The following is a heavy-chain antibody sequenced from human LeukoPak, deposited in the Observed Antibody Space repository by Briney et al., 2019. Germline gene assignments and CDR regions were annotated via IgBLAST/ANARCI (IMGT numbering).Heavy chain of an antibody. D-gene: IGHD3-16*02. CDR1: GYTFNDYY. Sequence: TSVKVSCKASGYTFNDYYIHWVRQAPGQGLEWMGWINPNSGGTNYAQKFEGRVTMTRDSSITTAYMELSSLRAEDTAAYYRARDNDYVWGSYRTYAFEIWGQGTMVTVSS. J-gene: IGHJ3*02. V-gene: IGHV1-2*02. CDR3: ARDNDYVWGSYRTYAFEI. CDR2: INPNSGGT.